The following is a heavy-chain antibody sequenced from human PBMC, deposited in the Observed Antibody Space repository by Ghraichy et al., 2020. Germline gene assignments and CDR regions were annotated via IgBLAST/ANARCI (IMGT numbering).Heavy chain of an antibody. CDR2: INWNSGSI. CDR3: AKAETAMVNSAFDA. D-gene: IGHD5-18*01. J-gene: IGHJ3*01. V-gene: IGHV3-9*01. CDR1: GFTFDDYG. Sequence: LSRTCAASGFTFDDYGMHWVRQAPGKGLEWVSGINWNSGSIAYGDSVKGRFKISRDNAKNSLYLEMNSLRPEDTALYYCAKAETAMVNSAFDAWGQGTMVSVSP.